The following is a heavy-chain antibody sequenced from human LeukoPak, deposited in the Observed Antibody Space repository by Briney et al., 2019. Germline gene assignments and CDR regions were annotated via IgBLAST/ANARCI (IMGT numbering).Heavy chain of an antibody. CDR3: ARVVAYYYDSSGYPYYMDV. CDR2: ISSSSSYI. Sequence: GGSLRLSCAASGFIFNSYHMQWVRQAPGKGLEWVSSISSSSSYIYYADSVKGRFTISRDNAKNSLYLQMNSLRAEDTAVYYCARVVAYYYDSSGYPYYMDVWGKGTTVTISS. D-gene: IGHD3-22*01. CDR1: GFIFNSYH. J-gene: IGHJ6*03. V-gene: IGHV3-21*01.